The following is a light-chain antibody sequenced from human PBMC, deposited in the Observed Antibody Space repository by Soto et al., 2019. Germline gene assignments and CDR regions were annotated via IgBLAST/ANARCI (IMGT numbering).Light chain of an antibody. V-gene: IGKV3-20*01. CDR3: QQLGT. Sequence: IVLTQSPGTLSLSPGERATLSCGASQSVRSNYLAWYQQKPGQAPRLLIYGASSRATGIPDRFSGSGSGTDFTLTISRLEPEDFAVYYCQQLGTFGQGTKVEIK. CDR2: GAS. CDR1: QSVRSNY. J-gene: IGKJ1*01.